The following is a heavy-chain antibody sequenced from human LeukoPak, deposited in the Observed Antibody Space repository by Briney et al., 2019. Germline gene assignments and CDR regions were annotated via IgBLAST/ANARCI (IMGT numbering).Heavy chain of an antibody. CDR2: IYSGGST. D-gene: IGHD6-19*01. J-gene: IGHJ4*02. CDR3: ARDISSGWLTFDY. V-gene: IGHV3-66*01. Sequence: GGSLRLSCAASVFTVSSNYMSWVRHSPGKWLECVSVIYSGGSTYYADSVKGRFTISRDNSKNTVYLQMNSLRAEDTAVYYCARDISSGWLTFDYWGQGTLVTVSS. CDR1: VFTVSSNY.